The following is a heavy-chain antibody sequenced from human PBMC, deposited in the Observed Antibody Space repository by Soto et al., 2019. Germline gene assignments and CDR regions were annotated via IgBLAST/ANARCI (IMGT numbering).Heavy chain of an antibody. J-gene: IGHJ4*02. D-gene: IGHD3-10*01. Sequence: QVQLVESGGGVVQPGRSLRLSCAASGFTFDTYKMHWVRQAPGKGLEWVAVISDDGTNEYYADSVKGRFTVSRDNSRNTLYLQMNSLRPEETAVYYCARAAPGPDYWGQGTLVTVSS. CDR1: GFTFDTYK. CDR3: ARAAPGPDY. V-gene: IGHV3-30-3*01. CDR2: ISDDGTNE.